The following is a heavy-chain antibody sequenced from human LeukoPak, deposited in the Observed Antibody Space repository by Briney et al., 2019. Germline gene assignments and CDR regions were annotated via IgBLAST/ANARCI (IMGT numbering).Heavy chain of an antibody. CDR2: ISSSGSTI. D-gene: IGHD2-8*01. Sequence: GGPLRLSCAASGFTFSDYYMSWIRQAPGKKLEWVSYISSSGSTIYYADSVKGRFTISRDNAKNSLYLQMNRLRAEDTAVYYCARPVSSYYYYMDVWGKGTTVTVSS. CDR1: GFTFSDYY. CDR3: ARPVSSYYYYMDV. J-gene: IGHJ6*03. V-gene: IGHV3-11*01.